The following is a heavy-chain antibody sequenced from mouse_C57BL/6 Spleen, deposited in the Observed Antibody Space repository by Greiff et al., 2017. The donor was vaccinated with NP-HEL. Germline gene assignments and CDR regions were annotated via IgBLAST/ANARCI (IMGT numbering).Heavy chain of an antibody. V-gene: IGHV1-26*01. D-gene: IGHD5-1*01. J-gene: IGHJ4*01. CDR2: INPNNGGT. Sequence: VQLQQSGPELVKPGASVKISCKASGYTFTDYYMNWVKQSHGKSLEWIGDINPNNGGTSYNQKFKGKATLTVDNPSSTAYMELRSLTSEDSAVYYCAREYFYAMDYWGQGTSVTVSS. CDR1: GYTFTDYY. CDR3: AREYFYAMDY.